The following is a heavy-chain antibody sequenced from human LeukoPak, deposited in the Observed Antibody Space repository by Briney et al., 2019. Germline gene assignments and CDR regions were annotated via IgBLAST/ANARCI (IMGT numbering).Heavy chain of an antibody. Sequence: ASVKVSCKASGYTFTSYDINWVRQATGQGLEWMGWMNPNSGNTGYAQKFQGRVTMTRNTSISTAYMELSSLRSEDTAVYYCARRRYSSSWYVWSDPWGQGTLVTVSS. CDR1: GYTFTSYD. D-gene: IGHD6-13*01. J-gene: IGHJ5*02. CDR2: MNPNSGNT. V-gene: IGHV1-8*01. CDR3: ARRRYSSSWYVWSDP.